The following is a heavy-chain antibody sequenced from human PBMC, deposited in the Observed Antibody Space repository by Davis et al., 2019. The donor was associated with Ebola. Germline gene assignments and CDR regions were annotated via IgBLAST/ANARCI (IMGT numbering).Heavy chain of an antibody. Sequence: GGSLRLSCAASGFTFSSYSMNWVRQAPGKGLEWVSSISSSSSYIYYADSVKGRFTISRDNAKNSLYLQMNSLRAEDTAVYYCARDFLTTVTARWGQGTMVTVSS. V-gene: IGHV3-21*01. CDR2: ISSSSSYI. CDR3: ARDFLTTVTAR. J-gene: IGHJ3*01. CDR1: GFTFSSYS. D-gene: IGHD4-17*01.